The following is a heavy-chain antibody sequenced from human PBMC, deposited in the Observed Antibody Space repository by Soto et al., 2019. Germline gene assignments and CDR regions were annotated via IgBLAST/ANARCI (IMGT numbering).Heavy chain of an antibody. CDR3: SGETPGYCVRGSYPPLDF. D-gene: IGHD2-15*01. CDR2: IIPILGIA. Sequence: GASVKVSCKASGGTFNSYTINWVRQAPGQGLEWMGRIIPILGIANYAQEFQGRVTITADKSTSTAYTELRSLRYEDTAVYYCSGETPGYCVRGSYPPLDFWGQGTLVPVSP. J-gene: IGHJ4*02. CDR1: GGTFNSYT. V-gene: IGHV1-69*04.